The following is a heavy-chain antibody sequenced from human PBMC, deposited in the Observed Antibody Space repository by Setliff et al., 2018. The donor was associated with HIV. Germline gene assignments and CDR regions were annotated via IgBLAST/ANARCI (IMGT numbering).Heavy chain of an antibody. V-gene: IGHV1-69*11. Sequence: SVKVSCKASGGTFSSYAISWVRQAPGQGLEWMGNIIPILARENYAKKFQGRVTITTDESTSTAYMELSSLRSEDTAVYYCATVIEMATIASFDYWGQGTLVTVSS. CDR3: ATVIEMATIASFDY. D-gene: IGHD5-12*01. J-gene: IGHJ4*02. CDR2: IIPILARE. CDR1: GGTFSSYA.